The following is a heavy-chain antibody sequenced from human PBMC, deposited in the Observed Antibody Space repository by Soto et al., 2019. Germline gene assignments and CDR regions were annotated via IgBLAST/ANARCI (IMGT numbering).Heavy chain of an antibody. Sequence: SETLSLTCTVSGGSISSYYWSWIRQPPGKGLEWIGYIYYSGSTNYNPSLKSRVTISVDTSKNQFSLKLSSVTAADTAVYYCARGTSHSSASGDYWGQGTLVTVSS. V-gene: IGHV4-59*08. D-gene: IGHD6-6*01. CDR2: IYYSGST. CDR3: ARGTSHSSASGDY. CDR1: GGSISSYY. J-gene: IGHJ4*02.